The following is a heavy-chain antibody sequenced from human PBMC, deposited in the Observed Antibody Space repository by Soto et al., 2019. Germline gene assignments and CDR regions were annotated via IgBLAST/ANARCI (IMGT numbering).Heavy chain of an antibody. CDR3: ARDPLVVVMVYAPSANWLDP. V-gene: IGHV1-2*02. J-gene: IGHJ5*02. D-gene: IGHD2-8*01. CDR1: GYTFTGYY. CDR2: INPNSGGT. Sequence: ASVKVSCKASGYTFTGYYMHWVRQAPGQGLEWMGWINPNSGGTNYAQKFQGRVTMTRDTSISTAYMELSRLRSDDTAVYYCARDPLVVVMVYAPSANWLDPSGHGTLVTVYS.